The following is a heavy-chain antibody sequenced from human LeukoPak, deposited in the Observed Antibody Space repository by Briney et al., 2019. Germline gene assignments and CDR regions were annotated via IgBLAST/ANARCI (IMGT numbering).Heavy chain of an antibody. CDR3: ARTAGVAVAGSRQYFDY. J-gene: IGHJ4*02. CDR2: IYYSGST. V-gene: IGHV4-59*08. Sequence: SETLSLTCTVSGGSISSYYWSWIRQPPGKGLEWIGYIYYSGSTNYNPSLKSRVTISVDTSENKFSLYLSSVTAADTAVYYCARTAGVAVAGSRQYFDYWGQGTLVTVSS. D-gene: IGHD6-19*01. CDR1: GGSISSYY.